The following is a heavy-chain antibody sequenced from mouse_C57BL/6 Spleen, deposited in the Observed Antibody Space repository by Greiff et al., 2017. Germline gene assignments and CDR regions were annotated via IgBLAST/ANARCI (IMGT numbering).Heavy chain of an antibody. D-gene: IGHD2-1*01. Sequence: EVQLQQSGAELVRPGASVKLSCTASGFNIKDDYMHWVKQRPEQGLEWIGWIDPENGDTEFASKFQGKATITADTSSNTAYLQLSSLTSEDTAVYYCTCLDYGNYGFAYWGQGTLVTVSA. CDR1: GFNIKDDY. J-gene: IGHJ3*01. V-gene: IGHV14-4*01. CDR3: TCLDYGNYGFAY. CDR2: IDPENGDT.